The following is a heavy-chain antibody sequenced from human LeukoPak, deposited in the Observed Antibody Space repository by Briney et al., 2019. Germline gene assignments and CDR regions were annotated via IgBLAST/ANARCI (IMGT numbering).Heavy chain of an antibody. CDR1: GGTFSSYA. Sequence: SVKVSCKASGGTFSSYAISWVRQAPGQGLEWMGGIIPIFGTANYAQKFQGRVTITADESTSTAYMELSSLRSEDTAVYYCATMAAEGENWFDPWGQGTLVTVSS. D-gene: IGHD6-13*01. CDR2: IIPIFGTA. J-gene: IGHJ5*02. V-gene: IGHV1-69*13. CDR3: ATMAAEGENWFDP.